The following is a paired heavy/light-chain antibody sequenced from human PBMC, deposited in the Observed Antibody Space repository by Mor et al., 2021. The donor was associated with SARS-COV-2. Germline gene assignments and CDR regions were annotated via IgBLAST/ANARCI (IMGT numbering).Light chain of an antibody. V-gene: IGKV3-15*01. J-gene: IGKJ5*01. Sequence: EIVMTQSPATLSVSPGERATLSCRASQSVSSNLAWYQQKPGQAPRLLIYGASTRATGIPARFSGSGSGTEFTLTISSLQSEDFAVYYCQQYNNWPPLTFGQGTRLEIK. CDR2: GAS. CDR1: QSVSSN. CDR3: QQYNNWPPLT.
Heavy chain of an antibody. D-gene: IGHD6-6*01. CDR2: ISYDGSNK. CDR1: GFTFSSYA. J-gene: IGHJ6*03. CDR3: GGAARRGSYYYYYYMDV. V-gene: IGHV3-30-3*01. Sequence: QVQLVESGGGVVQPGRSLRLSCAASGFTFSSYAMHWVRQAPGKGLEWVAVISYDGSNKYYADSVKGRFTISRDNSKNTLYLQMNSLRAEDTAVYYCGGAARRGSYYYYYYMDVWGKGTTVTVSS.